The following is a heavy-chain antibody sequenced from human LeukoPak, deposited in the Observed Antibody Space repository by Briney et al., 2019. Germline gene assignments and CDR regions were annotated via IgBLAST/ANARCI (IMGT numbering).Heavy chain of an antibody. Sequence: SETLSLTCTVSGYSITSGYYWGWIRQTPGKGLEWFGSIYHSGRTYYSPSLKSRVTISVETSKNQFSLKLSSVTAADTAVYFCARAAFSSGWYGDCWGQGILVTVSS. J-gene: IGHJ4*02. D-gene: IGHD6-19*01. CDR2: IYHSGRT. CDR3: ARAAFSSGWYGDC. V-gene: IGHV4-38-2*02. CDR1: GYSITSGYY.